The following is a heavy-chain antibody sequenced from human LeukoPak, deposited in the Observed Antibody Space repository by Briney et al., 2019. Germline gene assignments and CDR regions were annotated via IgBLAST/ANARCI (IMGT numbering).Heavy chain of an antibody. Sequence: GESLQISCQGSGYSFTSYWIGWVGQLPGKGLEWMGIIYPGDSDTRYSPSFQGQVTISADKSISTAYLQWSSLKASDTAMYYCARHRSFDIWGQGTMVTVSS. J-gene: IGHJ3*02. CDR3: ARHRSFDI. CDR2: IYPGDSDT. V-gene: IGHV5-51*01. CDR1: GYSFTSYW.